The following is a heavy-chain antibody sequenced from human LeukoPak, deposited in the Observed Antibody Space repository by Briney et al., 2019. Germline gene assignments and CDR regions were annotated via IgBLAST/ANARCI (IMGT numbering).Heavy chain of an antibody. CDR2: IYYSGST. Sequence: SETLSLTCTASGGSISSYYWSWIRQPPGKGLEWIGYIYYSGSTNYNPSLKSRVTISVDTSKNQFSLKLSSVTAADTAVFYCARDIAAAGHFDYWGQGTLVTVSS. J-gene: IGHJ4*02. CDR3: ARDIAAAGHFDY. V-gene: IGHV4-59*01. D-gene: IGHD6-13*01. CDR1: GGSISSYY.